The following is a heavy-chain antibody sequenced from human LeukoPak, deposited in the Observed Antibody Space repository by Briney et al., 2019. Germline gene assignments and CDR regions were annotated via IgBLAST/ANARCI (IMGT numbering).Heavy chain of an antibody. CDR1: GYIFTSYY. D-gene: IGHD3-16*01. CDR3: ARELDTLFDP. Sequence: ASVKVSCKASGYIFTSYYMHWVRQAPGQGLEWMGVINPSSGGTTYAQKFQGRVTMNRDTSTSTVYMELSSLRSEDTAVYYCARELDTLFDPWGQGTLVTVSS. V-gene: IGHV1-46*01. J-gene: IGHJ5*02. CDR2: INPSSGGT.